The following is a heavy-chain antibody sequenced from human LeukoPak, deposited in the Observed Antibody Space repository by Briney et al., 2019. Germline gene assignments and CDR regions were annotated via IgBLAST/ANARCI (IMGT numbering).Heavy chain of an antibody. CDR2: ISAYNGNT. V-gene: IGHV1-18*01. J-gene: IGHJ5*02. CDR1: GYTFTSYG. D-gene: IGHD3-10*02. Sequence: ASVKVSCKASGYTFTSYGISWVRQAPGQGLEWMGWISAYNGNTNYAQKFQGRVTITADESTSTAYMELSSLRSEDTAVYYCASCSGSDNWFDPWGQGTLVTVSS. CDR3: ASCSGSDNWFDP.